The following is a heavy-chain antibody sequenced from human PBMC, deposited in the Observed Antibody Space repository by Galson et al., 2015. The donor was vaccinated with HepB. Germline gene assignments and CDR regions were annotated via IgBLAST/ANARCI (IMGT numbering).Heavy chain of an antibody. V-gene: IGHV3-15*01. CDR2: IKSKTDGGTT. Sequence: SLRLSCAASGFTFSNAWMSWVRQAPGKGLEWVGRIKSKTDGGTTDYAAPVKGRFTISRDDSKNTLYLQMNSLKAEDTAVYYCTTRLDSSGYYGDYWGQGTLVTVSS. CDR1: GFTFSNAW. D-gene: IGHD3-22*01. J-gene: IGHJ4*02. CDR3: TTRLDSSGYYGDY.